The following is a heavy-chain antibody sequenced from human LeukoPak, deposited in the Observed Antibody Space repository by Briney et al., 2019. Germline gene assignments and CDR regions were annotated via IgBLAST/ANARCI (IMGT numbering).Heavy chain of an antibody. CDR3: VREGCSSSCYNYYYYYGMDV. CDR1: GFTFSSYW. D-gene: IGHD2-2*01. Sequence: GGSLRLSCAASGFTFSSYWMHWVRQTPGKGLVWVSRINSDGSGTSYADSVKGRFTISRDDAKNTLYLQMNSLRAEDTAVYYCVREGCSSSCYNYYYYYGMDVWGQGTTVTVSS. CDR2: INSDGSGT. J-gene: IGHJ6*02. V-gene: IGHV3-74*01.